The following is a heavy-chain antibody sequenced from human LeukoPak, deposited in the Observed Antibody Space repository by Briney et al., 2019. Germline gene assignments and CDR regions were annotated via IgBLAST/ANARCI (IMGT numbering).Heavy chain of an antibody. CDR1: GGSISSGSYY. J-gene: IGHJ4*02. Sequence: SETLSLTCTVSGGSISSGSYYWGWIRQPPGKGLEWIGSIYYSGSTYYNPSLKSRVTISVDTSKNQFSLKLGSVTAADTAVYYCARRPRIQNATFDYWGQGTLVTVSS. CDR3: ARRPRIQNATFDY. D-gene: IGHD1-14*01. V-gene: IGHV4-39*01. CDR2: IYYSGST.